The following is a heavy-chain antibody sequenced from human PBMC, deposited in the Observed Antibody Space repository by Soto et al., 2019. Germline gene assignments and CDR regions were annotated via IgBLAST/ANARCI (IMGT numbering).Heavy chain of an antibody. Sequence: NPSETLSLTCAVSGGSFNANYWSWIRQPPGRGLEWVGEINHSGSTNYNPSLKSRVTISIDTSKNQFSLKLSSVTAADTAVYYCASARWDYWGQGTQVTVSS. J-gene: IGHJ4*02. CDR3: ASARWDY. V-gene: IGHV4-34*01. CDR2: INHSGST. CDR1: GGSFNANY.